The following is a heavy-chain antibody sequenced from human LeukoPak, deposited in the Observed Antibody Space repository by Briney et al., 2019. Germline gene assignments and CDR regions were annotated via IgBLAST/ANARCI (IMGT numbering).Heavy chain of an antibody. V-gene: IGHV3-9*01. D-gene: IGHD1-20*01. CDR1: GFTFDDYA. CDR3: VKDRGYNWTHFDY. J-gene: IGHJ4*02. CDR2: ISWNSGRI. Sequence: PGGSLRLSCAASGFTFDDYAMHWVRQAPGKGLEWVSGISWNSGRIGYADSVKGRFTISRDNAKNSLYLQMNSLRAEDTALYYCVKDRGYNWTHFDYWGQGTLVTVSS.